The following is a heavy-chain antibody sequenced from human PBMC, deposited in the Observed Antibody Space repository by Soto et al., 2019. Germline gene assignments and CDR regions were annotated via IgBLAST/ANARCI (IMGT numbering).Heavy chain of an antibody. CDR1: GESIGSGGHY. CDR3: ARDVGKMYAI. D-gene: IGHD2-8*01. V-gene: IGHV4-31*03. J-gene: IGHJ4*02. CDR2: IYYSGST. Sequence: SETLSLTCSVFGESIGSGGHYWHLIRQRPEKGLEWIGYIYYSGSTHYNPSLRSRLTISLDTSKNQFFLRLVSVTAEDTAVYYGARDVGKMYAIWGEGTQVIVTA.